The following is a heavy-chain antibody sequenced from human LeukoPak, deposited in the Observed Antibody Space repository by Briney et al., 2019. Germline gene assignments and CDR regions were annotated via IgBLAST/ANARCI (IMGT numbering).Heavy chain of an antibody. V-gene: IGHV3-15*01. J-gene: IGHJ4*02. CDR1: GFTSSNAW. D-gene: IGHD3-10*01. CDR2: IKNNGDGGTT. CDR3: TPHGFRDLDY. Sequence: GGSLRLSCAASGFTSSNAWMSWVRQAPGKGLEWVGRIKNNGDGGTTEYAAPVKGRFTISRDDSKNTLYLQMNSLKIEDTAVYYGTPHGFRDLDYWGQGTLVTVSS.